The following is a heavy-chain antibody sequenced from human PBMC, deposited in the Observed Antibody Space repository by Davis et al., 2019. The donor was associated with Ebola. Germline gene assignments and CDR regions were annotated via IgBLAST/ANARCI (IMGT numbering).Heavy chain of an antibody. J-gene: IGHJ3*02. D-gene: IGHD3-10*01. CDR1: GGSISSSSYY. Sequence: SETLSLTCTVSGGSISSSSYYWGWIRQHPGKGLEWIGYIYYSGSTYYNPSLKSRVTISVDTSKNQFSLKLSSVTAADTAVYYCARGALWFGELLFGAFDIWGQGTMVTVSS. V-gene: IGHV4-31*03. CDR2: IYYSGST. CDR3: ARGALWFGELLFGAFDI.